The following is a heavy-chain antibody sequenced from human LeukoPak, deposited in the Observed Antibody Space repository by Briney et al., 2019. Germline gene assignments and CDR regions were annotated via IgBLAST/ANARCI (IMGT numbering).Heavy chain of an antibody. Sequence: GESLKISCKGSGDSFTSYWIGWVRQMPGKGLEWMGIIYPGDSDTRYSPSFQGQVTISADKSISTAYLQWSSLKASDTAMYYCARQKWLVVAAANYYYMDVWGKGTTVTVSS. V-gene: IGHV5-51*01. CDR1: GDSFTSYW. CDR2: IYPGDSDT. J-gene: IGHJ6*03. CDR3: ARQKWLVVAAANYYYMDV. D-gene: IGHD6-19*01.